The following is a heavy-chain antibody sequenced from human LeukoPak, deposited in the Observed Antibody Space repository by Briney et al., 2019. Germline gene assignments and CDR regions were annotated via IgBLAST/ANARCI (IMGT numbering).Heavy chain of an antibody. CDR2: INTNTGNP. V-gene: IGHV7-4-1*02. D-gene: IGHD3-22*01. CDR3: ARDLAYYYDSSGYPSIKDDAFDI. J-gene: IGHJ3*02. Sequence: GASVKVSCKASGYTFTSYAMNWVRQAPGQGLEWMGWINTNTGNPTYAQGFTGRFVFSLDTSVSTAYLQISSLKAEDTAVYYCARDLAYYYDSSGYPSIKDDAFDIWGQGTMVTVSS. CDR1: GYTFTSYA.